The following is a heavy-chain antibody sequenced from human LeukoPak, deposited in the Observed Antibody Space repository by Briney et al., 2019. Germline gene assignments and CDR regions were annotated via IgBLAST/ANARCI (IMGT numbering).Heavy chain of an antibody. CDR3: ARDDVVVVPPYGMDV. Sequence: PSETLSLTCTVSGGSISTGGYYWSWIRQQPGKGLEWIGHIYYNGSTYYTPSLKSRVIISVDTSKNQFSLELSSVTAADTAVYYCARDDVVVVPPYGMDVWGQGTTVTVSS. CDR1: GGSISTGGYY. V-gene: IGHV4-31*03. J-gene: IGHJ6*02. D-gene: IGHD2-2*01. CDR2: IYYNGST.